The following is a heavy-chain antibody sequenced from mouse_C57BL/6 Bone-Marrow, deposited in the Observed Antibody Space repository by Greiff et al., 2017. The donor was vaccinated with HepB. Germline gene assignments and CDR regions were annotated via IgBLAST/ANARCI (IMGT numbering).Heavy chain of an antibody. D-gene: IGHD1-1*01. CDR1: GYTFTGYW. J-gene: IGHJ3*01. CDR2: INPNNGGT. Sequence: VQLQQSGAELMKPGASVKLSCKATGYTFTGYWIEWVKQRPGHGLEWIGDINPNNGGTIYNQKFKGKATLTVDKSSSTAYMELRSLTSEDTAVYYCARGYYYGSGAYWGQGTLVTVSA. CDR3: ARGYYYGSGAY. V-gene: IGHV1-18*01.